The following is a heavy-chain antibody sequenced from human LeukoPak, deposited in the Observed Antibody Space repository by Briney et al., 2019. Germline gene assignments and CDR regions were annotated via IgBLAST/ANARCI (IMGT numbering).Heavy chain of an antibody. CDR1: GFTFSGYG. CDR3: AKDSYSSGWYFDY. Sequence: GGSLRLSCAASGFTFSGYGMHWVRQAPGKGLEWVAIISFDGRNKYYADSVKGRFTISRDNSKNTLDLQMNSLRTEDTAVYYCAKDSYSSGWYFDYWGQGTLVTVSS. J-gene: IGHJ4*02. D-gene: IGHD6-19*01. V-gene: IGHV3-30*18. CDR2: ISFDGRNK.